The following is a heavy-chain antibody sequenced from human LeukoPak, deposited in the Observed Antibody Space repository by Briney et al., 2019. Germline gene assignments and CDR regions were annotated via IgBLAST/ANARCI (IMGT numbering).Heavy chain of an antibody. CDR3: AREIVVVPAASPAYYYGMDV. Sequence: SQTLSLTCTVSGGSISSGDYYWSWIRQPPGKGLEWIGYIYYSESTYYNPSLKSRVTISVDTSKNQLSLKLSSVTAADTAVYYCAREIVVVPAASPAYYYGMDVWGQGTTVTVSS. CDR1: GGSISSGDYY. D-gene: IGHD2-2*01. CDR2: IYYSEST. J-gene: IGHJ6*02. V-gene: IGHV4-30-4*01.